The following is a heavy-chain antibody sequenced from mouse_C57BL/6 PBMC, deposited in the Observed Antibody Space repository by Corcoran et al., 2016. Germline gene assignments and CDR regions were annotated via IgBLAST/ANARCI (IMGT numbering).Heavy chain of an antibody. J-gene: IGHJ1*03. Sequence: QVQLQQSGAELVKPGASVKISCKASGYAFSSYWMNWVKQRPGKGLEWIGQIYPGDGDTNYNGKFKGKATLTADKSSSTAYMQLSSLTSEDSAVYFCARRSHYYGSSYWYFDVWGTGTTVTVSS. CDR3: ARRSHYYGSSYWYFDV. V-gene: IGHV1-80*01. CDR1: GYAFSSYW. D-gene: IGHD1-1*01. CDR2: IYPGDGDT.